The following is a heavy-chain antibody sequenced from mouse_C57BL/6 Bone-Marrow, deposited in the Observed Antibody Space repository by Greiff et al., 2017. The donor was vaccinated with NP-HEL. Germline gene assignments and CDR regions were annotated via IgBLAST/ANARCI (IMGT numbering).Heavy chain of an antibody. J-gene: IGHJ3*01. Sequence: QVQLQQSGPELVKPGASVTISCKASGYAFSSSWMNWVKQRPGKGLEWIGRIYPGDGDTNYNGKFKGKATLTADKSSSTAYMQLSSLTSEDSAVYFCARLGTGVAYWGQGTLVTVSA. V-gene: IGHV1-82*01. CDR2: IYPGDGDT. CDR1: GYAFSSSW. D-gene: IGHD4-1*01. CDR3: ARLGTGVAY.